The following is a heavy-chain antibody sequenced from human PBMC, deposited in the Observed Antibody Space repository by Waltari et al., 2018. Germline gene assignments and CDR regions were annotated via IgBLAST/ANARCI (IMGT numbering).Heavy chain of an antibody. Sequence: EVQLLESGGGLVQPGGSLRLSCAASGFTFSSYALTWVRQAPGKGLEWVSVSYSGGSTYYADSVKGRFTISRDNSKNTLYLQMNSLRAEDTAVYYCAKDIGLVAFDIWGQGTMVTVSS. D-gene: IGHD1-26*01. CDR2: SYSGGST. J-gene: IGHJ3*02. CDR1: GFTFSSYA. CDR3: AKDIGLVAFDI. V-gene: IGHV3-23*03.